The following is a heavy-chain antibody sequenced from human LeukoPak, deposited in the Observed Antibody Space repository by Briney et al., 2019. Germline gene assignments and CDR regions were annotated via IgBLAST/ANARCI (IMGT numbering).Heavy chain of an antibody. CDR1: GYSISSGYY. J-gene: IGHJ3*02. Sequence: SETLSLTCTVSGYSISSGYYWGWIRQPPGKGLEWIGSIHHSGSTYYNPSLKSRVTKSLDTSKNQFSLKLSSVTAADTAVYYCARDPYSGLDAFDIWGQGTMVTASS. CDR3: ARDPYSGLDAFDI. D-gene: IGHD4-23*01. V-gene: IGHV4-38-2*02. CDR2: IHHSGST.